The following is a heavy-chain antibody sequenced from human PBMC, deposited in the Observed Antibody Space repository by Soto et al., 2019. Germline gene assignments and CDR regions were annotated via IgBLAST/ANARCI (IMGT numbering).Heavy chain of an antibody. CDR2: INHSGST. J-gene: IGHJ4*02. CDR3: ARGGGYYDSSGYYYDY. D-gene: IGHD3-22*01. V-gene: IGHV4-34*01. CDR1: GGSFSGYY. Sequence: SETLSLTCAVYGGSFSGYYWSWIRQPPGKGLEWIGEINHSGSTNYNPSLRSRVTISVDTSKNQFSLKLSSVTAADTAVYYCARGGGYYDSSGYYYDYWGQGTLVTVSS.